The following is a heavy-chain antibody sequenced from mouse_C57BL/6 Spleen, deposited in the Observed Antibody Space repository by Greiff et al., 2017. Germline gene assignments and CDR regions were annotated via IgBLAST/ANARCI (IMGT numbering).Heavy chain of an antibody. V-gene: IGHV1-59*01. CDR1: GYTFTSYW. CDR2: IDPSDSYT. CDR3: ARWTTVVAYYFDY. D-gene: IGHD1-1*01. J-gene: IGHJ2*01. Sequence: QVQLQQSGAELVRPGTSVKLSCKASGYTFTSYWMHWVKQRPGQGLEWIGVIDPSDSYTNYNQKFKGKATLTVDTSSSTAYMQLSSLTSEDSAVYYCARWTTVVAYYFDYWGQGTTLTVSS.